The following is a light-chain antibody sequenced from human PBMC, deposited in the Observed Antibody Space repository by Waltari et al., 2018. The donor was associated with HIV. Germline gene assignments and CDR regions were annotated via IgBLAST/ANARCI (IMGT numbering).Light chain of an antibody. CDR2: GNN. Sequence: QSVLTQPPSVSGAPGQSVSISCTGTTSNIETPYDVHWYQQLPGAAPKLLVYGNNIRPSGVPARFSGSKSGTSASLAITGLQSEDEAFYYCQSYDSSLTAVIFGGGTKLTVL. J-gene: IGLJ2*01. CDR3: QSYDSSLTAVI. V-gene: IGLV1-40*01. CDR1: TSNIETPYD.